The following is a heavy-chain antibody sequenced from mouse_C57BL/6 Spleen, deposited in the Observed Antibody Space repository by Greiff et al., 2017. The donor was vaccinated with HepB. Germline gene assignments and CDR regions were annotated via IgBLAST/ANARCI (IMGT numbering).Heavy chain of an antibody. CDR2: ISSGSSTI. Sequence: EVQLMESGGGLVKPGGSLKLSCAASGFTFSDYGMHWVRQAPEKGLEWVAYISSGSSTIYYADTVKGRFTISRDNAKNTLFLQMTSLRSEDTAMYYCARKVTGTGAYYFDYWGQGTTLTVSS. D-gene: IGHD4-1*01. CDR3: ARKVTGTGAYYFDY. J-gene: IGHJ2*01. V-gene: IGHV5-17*01. CDR1: GFTFSDYG.